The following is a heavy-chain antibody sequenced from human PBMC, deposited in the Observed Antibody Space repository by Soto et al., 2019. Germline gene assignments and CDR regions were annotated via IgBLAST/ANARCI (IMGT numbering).Heavy chain of an antibody. D-gene: IGHD5-18*01. V-gene: IGHV1-2*04. CDR2: INPNSGGT. Sequence: QVQLVQSGAEVKKPGASVKVSCKASGYTFTGYYMHWVRQAPGXXXXWMGWINPNSGGTNYAQKFQGWVTMTRDTSISTAYMELSRLRSDDTAVYYCAREMYGSGYSYGYSIPYYYYGMDVWGQGTTVTVSS. CDR1: GYTFTGYY. J-gene: IGHJ6*02. CDR3: AREMYGSGYSYGYSIPYYYYGMDV.